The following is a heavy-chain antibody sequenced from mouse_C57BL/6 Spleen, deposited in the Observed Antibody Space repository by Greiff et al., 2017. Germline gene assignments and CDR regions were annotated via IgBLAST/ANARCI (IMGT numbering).Heavy chain of an antibody. D-gene: IGHD2-3*01. Sequence: VQLQQPGAELVRPGASVKLSCTASGFNIKDYYMHWVKQRPEQGLEWIGRIDPEDGDTEYAPKFQGKATMTADTSSNTAYRQLSSLTSEDTAVYYCTTRDGYPYYFDYWGQGTTLTVSS. J-gene: IGHJ2*01. CDR2: IDPEDGDT. V-gene: IGHV14-1*01. CDR1: GFNIKDYY. CDR3: TTRDGYPYYFDY.